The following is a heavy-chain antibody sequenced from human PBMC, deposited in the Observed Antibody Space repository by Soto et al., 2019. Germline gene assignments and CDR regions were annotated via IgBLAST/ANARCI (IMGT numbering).Heavy chain of an antibody. CDR3: AKDKSTVATLVES. D-gene: IGHD4-17*01. CDR2: ISWNSGNI. V-gene: IGHV3-9*01. CDR1: GFTFDEYA. J-gene: IGHJ4*02. Sequence: GGSLRLSCAASGFTFDEYAMYLVRQAPGKGLEWVEGISWNSGNIGYADSVKGRFTISRDNYKNSLYLQINSLRAEDTAVYYCAKDKSTVATLVESWGQGILVTVSS.